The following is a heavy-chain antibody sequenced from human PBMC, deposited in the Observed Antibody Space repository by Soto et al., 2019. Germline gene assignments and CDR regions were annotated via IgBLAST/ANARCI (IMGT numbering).Heavy chain of an antibody. Sequence: LRLSCTASGFTFTTHWMHWVRQAPGKGLVWVSRIYFDGITTNYAAFVKGRLTVSRDNAKNTVYLHVNTLRDEDTAVYYCARGGAMGVDYWGQGTLVTVS. CDR3: ARGGAMGVDY. J-gene: IGHJ4*02. CDR2: IYFDGITT. D-gene: IGHD1-26*01. CDR1: GFTFTTHW. V-gene: IGHV3-74*01.